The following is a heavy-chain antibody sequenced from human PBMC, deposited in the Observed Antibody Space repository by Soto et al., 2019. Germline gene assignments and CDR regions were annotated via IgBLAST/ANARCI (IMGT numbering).Heavy chain of an antibody. CDR1: GFTFSSYG. J-gene: IGHJ4*02. D-gene: IGHD2-21*02. V-gene: IGHV3-30*18. Sequence: QVQLVESGGGVVQPGRSLRLSCAASGFTFSSYGMYWVRQAPGKGLEWVAVISYDGSNKYYADSVKGRFTISRDNSKNTLYLQMNSLRAEDTAVYYCAKDWAPFRRCGGDCNTLDYWGQGTLVTVSS. CDR2: ISYDGSNK. CDR3: AKDWAPFRRCGGDCNTLDY.